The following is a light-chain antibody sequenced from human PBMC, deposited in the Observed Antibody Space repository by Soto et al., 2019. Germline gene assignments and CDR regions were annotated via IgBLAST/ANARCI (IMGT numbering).Light chain of an antibody. CDR1: SSDVGGYNY. J-gene: IGLJ1*01. V-gene: IGLV2-14*01. CDR3: SSYTSSSTLV. Sequence: QSVLTQPASVSGSPGQSITISCTGTSSDVGGYNYVSWYQQHPGKAPKLMIYDVSNRPSGVSNRFSGSKSGNTASLTISGLQAEDEADYYCSSYTSSSTLVFGPGTKFTVL. CDR2: DVS.